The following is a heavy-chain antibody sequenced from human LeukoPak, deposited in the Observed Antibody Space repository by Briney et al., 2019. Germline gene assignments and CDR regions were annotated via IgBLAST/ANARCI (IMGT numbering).Heavy chain of an antibody. CDR1: GFTFSSYG. V-gene: IGHV3-23*01. J-gene: IGHJ4*02. D-gene: IGHD2-15*01. CDR2: ISGDGGST. CDR3: AKDRGGRLGGFDY. Sequence: GGSLRLSCAASGFTFSSYGMNWVRQAPGKGLEWVSFISGDGGSTYYADSVKGRFTISRDNSKNTLYLQMNSLRAEDTSVYYCAKDRGGRLGGFDYWGQGTLVTVSS.